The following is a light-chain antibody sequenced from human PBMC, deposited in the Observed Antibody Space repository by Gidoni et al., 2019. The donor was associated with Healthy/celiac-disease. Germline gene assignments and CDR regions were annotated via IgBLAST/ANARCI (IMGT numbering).Light chain of an antibody. V-gene: IGLV2-14*01. Sequence: QSALTQPASVSGSPGQSVTISCTGTSSDVGGYTYVSWYQQHPREAPKLMIYEVSHRPSGVSNRFSGSKSGNTASLTISGLQAEDEADYYCSSYTSSSTLVVFGGGTKLTVL. CDR2: EVS. J-gene: IGLJ2*01. CDR3: SSYTSSSTLVV. CDR1: SSDVGGYTY.